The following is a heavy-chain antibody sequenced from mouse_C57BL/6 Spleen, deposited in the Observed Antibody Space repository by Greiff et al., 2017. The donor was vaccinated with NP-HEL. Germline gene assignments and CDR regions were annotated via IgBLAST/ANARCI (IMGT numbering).Heavy chain of an antibody. J-gene: IGHJ2*01. CDR3: ARCYGSSLYYFDY. V-gene: IGHV1-55*01. Sequence: VQLQQSGAELVKPGASVKMSCKASGYTFTSYWITWVKQRPGQGLEWIGDIYPGSGSTNYNEKFKSKATLTVDTSSSTAYMHLSSLTSEDSAVYYCARCYGSSLYYFDYGVQGTTLTVSS. CDR1: GYTFTSYW. D-gene: IGHD1-1*01. CDR2: IYPGSGST.